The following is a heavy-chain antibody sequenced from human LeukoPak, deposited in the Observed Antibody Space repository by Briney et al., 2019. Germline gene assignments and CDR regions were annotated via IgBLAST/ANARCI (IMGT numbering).Heavy chain of an antibody. Sequence: PSETLSPTCTVSGGSVSSYYWTWIRQPAGKGLEWIGRIYTSGSTNYNPSLKSRITISVDKSKNQFSLRLNSVTAADTAVYYCAGYSSYYGHFDYWGQGTLVTVSS. CDR3: AGYSSYYGHFDY. V-gene: IGHV4-4*07. CDR2: IYTSGST. CDR1: GGSVSSYY. D-gene: IGHD6-19*01. J-gene: IGHJ4*02.